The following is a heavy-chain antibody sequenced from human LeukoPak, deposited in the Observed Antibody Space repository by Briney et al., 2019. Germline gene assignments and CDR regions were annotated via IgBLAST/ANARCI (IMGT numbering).Heavy chain of an antibody. CDR3: ARDLDSSSWYGWFDP. J-gene: IGHJ5*02. D-gene: IGHD6-13*01. Sequence: GGSLRLSCAGSGFTFSGYSLNWVRQAPGKGLEWVSSITSSGSSMYYADSVKGRFTISRDNAESSVYLQMNSLRAEDTAVYYCARDLDSSSWYGWFDPWGQGTLVTVSS. CDR1: GFTFSGYS. CDR2: ITSSGSSM. V-gene: IGHV3-21*01.